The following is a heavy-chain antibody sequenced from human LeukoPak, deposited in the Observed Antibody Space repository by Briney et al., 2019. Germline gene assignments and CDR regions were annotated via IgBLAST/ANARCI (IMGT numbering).Heavy chain of an antibody. V-gene: IGHV3-23*01. CDR3: AKDLVYGGTPR. D-gene: IGHD4-23*01. Sequence: GGSLRLSCAASGFTFSSYAMSWVRQAPGKGLEWVSAISGSGGSTYYADSVKGRFTISRDNSKNTLYLQMNSLGAEDTAVYYCAKDLVYGGTPRWGQGTLVTVSS. CDR1: GFTFSSYA. CDR2: ISGSGGST. J-gene: IGHJ4*02.